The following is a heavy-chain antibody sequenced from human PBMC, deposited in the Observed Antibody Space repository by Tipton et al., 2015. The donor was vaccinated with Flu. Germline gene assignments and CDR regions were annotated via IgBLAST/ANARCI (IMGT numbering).Heavy chain of an antibody. V-gene: IGHV4-59*01. CDR3: ARAGTTWGRMDV. J-gene: IGHJ6*02. Sequence: TLSLTCAVSSGSISTYYWSWTRQPPGKGLEWIGYIYYSGSTNYNPSLKSRATISVDTSKNQFSLKLSSVTAADTAVYYCARAGTTWGRMDVWGQGTTVTVSS. D-gene: IGHD3-16*01. CDR1: SGSISTYY. CDR2: IYYSGST.